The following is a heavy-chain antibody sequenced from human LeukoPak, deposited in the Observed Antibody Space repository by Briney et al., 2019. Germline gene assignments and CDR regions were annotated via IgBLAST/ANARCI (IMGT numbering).Heavy chain of an antibody. CDR2: INHSGST. D-gene: IGHD3-10*01. CDR1: GGSFSGYY. J-gene: IGHJ3*02. V-gene: IGHV4-34*01. CDR3: ARVTIGAEAFDI. Sequence: SETLSLTCAVYGGSFSGYYWSWIRQPPGKGLEWIGEINHSGSTNYNPSLKSRVTISVDTSKNQFSLKLSSVTAADTAVYFCARVTIGAEAFDIWGQGTMVTVSS.